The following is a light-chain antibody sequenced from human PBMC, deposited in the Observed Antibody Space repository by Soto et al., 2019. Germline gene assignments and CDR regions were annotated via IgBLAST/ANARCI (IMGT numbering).Light chain of an antibody. CDR1: SGYSNYK. CDR2: VGTGGIVG. V-gene: IGLV9-49*01. Sequence: QSVLSQPPSASASLGASVTLTCTLSSGYSNYKVDWYQQRPGKGPRFVMRVGTGGIVGSKGDGIPDRFSVLGSGLNRYLNIKNIQEEDESYYHCGADHGSGNNFVWVFGGGTKVTVL. J-gene: IGLJ3*02. CDR3: GADHGSGNNFVWV.